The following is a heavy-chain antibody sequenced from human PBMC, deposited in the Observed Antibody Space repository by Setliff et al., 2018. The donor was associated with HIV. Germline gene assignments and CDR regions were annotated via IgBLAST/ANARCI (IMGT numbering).Heavy chain of an antibody. V-gene: IGHV3-48*03. D-gene: IGHD3-10*02. CDR3: AKENYYVTEY. CDR1: GFTFSTYE. Sequence: GGSLRLSCAASGFTFSTYEMTWVRQAPGKGLECISYITRSSSRILYADSVKGRFTVSRANAKNSLFLQMNSLRAEDTAVYYCAKENYYVTEYWGQGTLVTVSS. J-gene: IGHJ4*02. CDR2: ITRSSSRI.